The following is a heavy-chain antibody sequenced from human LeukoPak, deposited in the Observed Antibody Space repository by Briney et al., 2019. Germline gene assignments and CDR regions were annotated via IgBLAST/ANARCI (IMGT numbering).Heavy chain of an antibody. CDR3: ARVGSYCGGDCYSDFDY. V-gene: IGHV4-4*02. CDR1: GGSISSSNW. D-gene: IGHD2-21*02. CDR2: IYHSGST. J-gene: IGHJ4*02. Sequence: SETLSLTCAVSGGSISSSNWWSWVRQPPGKGLEWIGEIYHSGSTNYNPSLKSRVTISVDKSKNQFSLKLSSVTAADTAVYYCARVGSYCGGDCYSDFDYWGQGTLVTVSS.